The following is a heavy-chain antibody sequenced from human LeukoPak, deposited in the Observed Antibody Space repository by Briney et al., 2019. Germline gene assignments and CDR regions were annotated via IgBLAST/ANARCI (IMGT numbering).Heavy chain of an antibody. CDR2: ITGSGGTT. V-gene: IGHV3-23*01. CDR1: GFTFSDYA. D-gene: IGHD1-26*01. Sequence: GGSLRLSCAASGFTFSDYAMSWVRQAPRKGLEWVSTITGSGGTTYYADSVKGRFTTSRDNSKNTLYLQMVSLRTEDTAVYYCAEEVGSTYPTFDYWGQGALVTVSS. J-gene: IGHJ4*02. CDR3: AEEVGSTYPTFDY.